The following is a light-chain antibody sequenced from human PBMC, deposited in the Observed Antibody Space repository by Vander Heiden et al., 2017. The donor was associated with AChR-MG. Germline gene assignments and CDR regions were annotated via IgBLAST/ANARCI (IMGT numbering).Light chain of an antibody. CDR1: QDISNY. CDR2: DAS. Sequence: DIQMTQSPSSLSASVGDRVTITCQASQDISNYLNWYQQKPGKAPKLLIYDASNLETGVPSRFSGSGSGTDFTFTISSLQPEDIATSYCQQYDNLCLGFGGGTKVEIK. CDR3: QQYDNLCLG. V-gene: IGKV1-33*01. J-gene: IGKJ4*01.